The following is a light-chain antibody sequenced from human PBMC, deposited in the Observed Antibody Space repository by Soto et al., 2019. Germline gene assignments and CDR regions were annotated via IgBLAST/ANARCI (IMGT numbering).Light chain of an antibody. Sequence: SYELTQPPSVSVAPGKTARITCGGNNLGSKSVHWYQQKPGQAPVLVIYYDSDRPSGIPERFSGSNSGNTATLTISRVEAGDEADYYCQVWDSSSDHRVVFGGGTKVTVL. CDR2: YDS. V-gene: IGLV3-21*04. CDR3: QVWDSSSDHRVV. CDR1: NLGSKS. J-gene: IGLJ2*01.